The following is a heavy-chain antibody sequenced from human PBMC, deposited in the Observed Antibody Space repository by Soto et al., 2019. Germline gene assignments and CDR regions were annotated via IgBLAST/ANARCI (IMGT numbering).Heavy chain of an antibody. CDR1: GFTFSDAW. V-gene: IGHV3-15*01. CDR3: TTDLWRIAVVVGSTGYFNP. D-gene: IGHD2-15*01. J-gene: IGHJ5*02. Sequence: XESMLLSCAASGFTFSDAWMSWVRQAPGKGLDWVGRIKSKSDGGTTEYAAPVRGRFTISRDDSKNTLYLQMNSLKTEDTAVYYCTTDLWRIAVVVGSTGYFNPWGQGTPVTVSS. CDR2: IKSKSDGGTT.